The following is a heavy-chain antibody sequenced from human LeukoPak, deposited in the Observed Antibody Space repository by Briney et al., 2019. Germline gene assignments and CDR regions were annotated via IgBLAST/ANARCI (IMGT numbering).Heavy chain of an antibody. J-gene: IGHJ4*02. V-gene: IGHV3-7*01. CDR2: INQDGGVR. Sequence: GGSLRLSSAASGFTFSTYWMTRVRQAPGKGLEWVANINQDGGVRHYVDSVRGRFTVSRDNTKKSVYLQMNSLRADDTAIYYCATNKPEPVEACRGNCDSWGQGTLVTVSS. CDR3: ATNKPEPVEACRGNCDS. D-gene: IGHD1-14*01. CDR1: GFTFSTYW.